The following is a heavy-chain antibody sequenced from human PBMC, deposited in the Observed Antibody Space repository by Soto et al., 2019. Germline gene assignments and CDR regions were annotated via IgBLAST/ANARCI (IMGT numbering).Heavy chain of an antibody. J-gene: IGHJ5*02. D-gene: IGHD1-26*01. CDR3: ARDRHSVSYSWFDP. CDR1: GFSFSDYT. Sequence: GGSLRLSCAASGFSFSDYTMNWVRQAPGMGLEWVSSISTSVTYIYYADSLKGRFTISRENTKNSLYLQMHSLRAEDTALYYCARDRHSVSYSWFDPWGDGKMVTVSP. CDR2: ISTSVTYI. V-gene: IGHV3-21*04.